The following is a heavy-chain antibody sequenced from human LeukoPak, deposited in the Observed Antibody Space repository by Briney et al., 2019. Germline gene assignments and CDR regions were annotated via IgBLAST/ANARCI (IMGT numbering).Heavy chain of an antibody. D-gene: IGHD3-22*01. CDR3: ARDGEYYYDSSGTDY. V-gene: IGHV1-69*13. CDR2: IIPIFGTA. CDR1: GGTFSSYA. Sequence: ASVKVSCKASGGTFSSYAISWVRQAPGQGLEWMGGIIPIFGTANYAQKFQGRVTITADESTSTAYMELSSLRSEDTAVYYCARDGEYYYDSSGTDYWGQGTLVTVSS. J-gene: IGHJ4*02.